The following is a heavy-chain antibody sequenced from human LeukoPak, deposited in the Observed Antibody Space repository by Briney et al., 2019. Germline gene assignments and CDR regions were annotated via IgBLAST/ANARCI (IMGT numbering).Heavy chain of an antibody. V-gene: IGHV3-9*01. Sequence: GGSLRLSCAVSGFTFDDYAMHWVRQVPGKGLEWVSGINWNSDSIGYADSVKGRFTTSRDNAKNSLYLQMNSLRAEDTAFYYCAIDGGGDSGYGNFDYWGQGTLVTVSS. CDR1: GFTFDDYA. CDR3: AIDGGGDSGYGNFDY. D-gene: IGHD5-12*01. J-gene: IGHJ4*02. CDR2: INWNSDSI.